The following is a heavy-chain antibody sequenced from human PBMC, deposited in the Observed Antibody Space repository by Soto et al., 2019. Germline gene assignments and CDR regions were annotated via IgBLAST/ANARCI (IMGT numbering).Heavy chain of an antibody. Sequence: QVQLQESGPGLVKPSETLSLTCTVSGGSISSYYWSWIRQPPGKGLEWIGYIYYSGSTNYNPSLKSRVTISVDTSKNQFSLKLSSVTAADTAVYYCARRHGWMAAYFDYWGQGTLVTVSS. J-gene: IGHJ4*02. CDR1: GGSISSYY. CDR3: ARRHGWMAAYFDY. V-gene: IGHV4-59*08. D-gene: IGHD5-12*01. CDR2: IYYSGST.